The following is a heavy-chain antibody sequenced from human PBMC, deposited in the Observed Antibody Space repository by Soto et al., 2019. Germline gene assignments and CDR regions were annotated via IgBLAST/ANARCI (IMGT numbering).Heavy chain of an antibody. Sequence: GSLRLSCAAAGFSLSSYGMHWVRQAPGKGLEWVAVISYDGSNKYYADSVKGRFTISRDNSKNTLYLQMNSLRAEDTAVYYCAKGSSGSYSWGQGTLVTVSS. CDR1: GFSLSSYG. D-gene: IGHD1-26*01. J-gene: IGHJ4*02. V-gene: IGHV3-30*18. CDR3: AKGSSGSYS. CDR2: ISYDGSNK.